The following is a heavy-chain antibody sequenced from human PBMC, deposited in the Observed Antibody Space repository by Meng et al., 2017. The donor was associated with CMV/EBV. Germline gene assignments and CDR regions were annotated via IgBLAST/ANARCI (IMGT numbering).Heavy chain of an antibody. CDR1: GFTFNIYA. Sequence: GGSLRLSCATSGFTFNIYAITWVRQAPGKGLEWVSSISGNSGSTYYADSVKGRFTISRDNSKSTLYLQMNSLRAEDTAVYYCARSLTGTGYFFDYWGQGTLVTVSS. V-gene: IGHV3-23*01. D-gene: IGHD1/OR15-1a*01. J-gene: IGHJ4*02. CDR2: ISGNSGST. CDR3: ARSLTGTGYFFDY.